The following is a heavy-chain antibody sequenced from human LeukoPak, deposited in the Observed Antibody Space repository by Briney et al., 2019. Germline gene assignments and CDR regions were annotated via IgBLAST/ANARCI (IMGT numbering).Heavy chain of an antibody. CDR1: GFTFSSYS. CDR2: ISSRSTYI. J-gene: IGHJ5*02. V-gene: IGHV3-21*01. Sequence: PGGSLRLSCAASGFTFSSYSMNWVRQTPGKGLEWVSSISSRSTYIYYADSVKGRFTISRDNAQNSLYLQMNSLRAEDTAVYYCARWTTVTTFDPWGQGTLVTVSS. CDR3: ARWTTVTTFDP. D-gene: IGHD4-17*01.